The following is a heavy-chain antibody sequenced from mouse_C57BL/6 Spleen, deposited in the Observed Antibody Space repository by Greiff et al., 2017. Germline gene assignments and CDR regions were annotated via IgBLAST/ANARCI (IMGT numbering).Heavy chain of an antibody. CDR1: GYSFTDYN. CDR2: INPNYGTT. D-gene: IGHD2-3*01. Sequence: EVQLQQSGPELVKPGASVKISCKASGYSFTDYNMNWVNQSHGKSLEWIGVINPNYGTTSYNQKFKGKATFTVDHSSSTVYMLLNSLTSKDSAVYYSARNDGYTMDYWGQGTSVTVSS. J-gene: IGHJ4*01. V-gene: IGHV1-39*01. CDR3: ARNDGYTMDY.